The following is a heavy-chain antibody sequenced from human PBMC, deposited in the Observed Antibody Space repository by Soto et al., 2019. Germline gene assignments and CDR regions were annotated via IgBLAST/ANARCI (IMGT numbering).Heavy chain of an antibody. CDR1: GFTFSNAW. D-gene: IGHD2-8*01. V-gene: IGHV3-15*07. J-gene: IGHJ6*02. CDR2: IKSKTDGGTT. Sequence: GGSLRLSCAASGFTFSNAWMNWVRQAPGKGLEWVGRIKSKTDGGTTDYAAPVKGRFTISRDDSKNTLYLQMNSLKTEDTAVYYCTTALAMVYTYYYYGMDVWGQGTTVTVSS. CDR3: TTALAMVYTYYYYGMDV.